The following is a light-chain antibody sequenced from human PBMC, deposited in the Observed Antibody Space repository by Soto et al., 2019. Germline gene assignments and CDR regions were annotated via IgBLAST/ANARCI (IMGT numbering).Light chain of an antibody. J-gene: IGLJ3*02. CDR1: SSNIGAGFD. Sequence: QAVVTQPPSVSGAPGQRLTISCAGTSSNIGAGFDVHWYQQLPGTAPKLLIYANDDRPSGVPDRFSGSTSGTSASLAITGLQAEDAADYYCSSYTGISTQVFGGGTKLTVL. CDR3: SSYTGISTQV. CDR2: AND. V-gene: IGLV1-40*01.